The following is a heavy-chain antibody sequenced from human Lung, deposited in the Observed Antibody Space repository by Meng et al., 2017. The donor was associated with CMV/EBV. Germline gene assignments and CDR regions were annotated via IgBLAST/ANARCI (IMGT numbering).Heavy chain of an antibody. CDR1: GYSFTTYW. CDR3: ARSDDFWSGYNN. Sequence: AXXKISXQGSGYSFTTYWIGWVRQLPGKGLEWMGIIYLGDSDTRYSPSFQGQVTISADKSNTTAYLQWSSLKASDTAMYYCARSDDFWSGYNNWGQGTXVTVSS. V-gene: IGHV5-51*01. D-gene: IGHD3-3*01. J-gene: IGHJ4*02. CDR2: IYLGDSDT.